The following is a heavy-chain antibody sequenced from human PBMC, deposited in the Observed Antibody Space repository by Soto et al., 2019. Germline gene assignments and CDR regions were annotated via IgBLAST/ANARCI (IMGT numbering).Heavy chain of an antibody. CDR3: ARDRTTVNGYFDL. D-gene: IGHD3-16*02. J-gene: IGHJ2*01. V-gene: IGHV4-59*01. CDR2: IYYSENT. Sequence: QVQLQESGPALVKTSETLSLTCTVSGDSITTNYWSWLRQPPGKGLAWIGYIYYSENTNYSPSLKSRATISMETSKNQLSLKLTSVTAADTAVYYCARDRTTVNGYFDLWGRGTLVTVSS. CDR1: GDSITTNY.